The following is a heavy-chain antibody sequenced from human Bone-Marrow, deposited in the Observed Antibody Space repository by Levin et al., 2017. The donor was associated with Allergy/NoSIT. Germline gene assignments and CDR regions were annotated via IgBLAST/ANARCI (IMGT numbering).Heavy chain of an antibody. CDR3: ARDGRGYGVY. J-gene: IGHJ4*02. D-gene: IGHD5-12*01. V-gene: IGHV4-31*03. Sequence: SETLSLTCTVSGGSISSGGYYWSWIRQHPGKGLEWIGYIYYSGSTYYNPSLKSRVTISVDTSKNQFSLKLSSVTAADTAVYYCARDGRGYGVYWGQGTLVTVSS. CDR2: IYYSGST. CDR1: GGSISSGGYY.